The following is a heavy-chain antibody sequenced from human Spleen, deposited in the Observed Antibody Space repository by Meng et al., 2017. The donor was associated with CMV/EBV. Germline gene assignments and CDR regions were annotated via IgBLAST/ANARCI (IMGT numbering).Heavy chain of an antibody. V-gene: IGHV1-18*01. CDR1: GYIFTSYG. CDR3: AFSLRFLGGFDL. CDR2: ISVYNGNT. Sequence: QVHLLQPGADVTKPWASVTGSGRTSGYIFTSYGLSWVRQAPGQGLGWMGWISVYNGNTNYAQKFQGRVTITADESTSTAYMELSSLRSEDTAVYYCAFSLRFLGGFDLWGRGTLVTVSS. D-gene: IGHD3-3*01. J-gene: IGHJ2*01.